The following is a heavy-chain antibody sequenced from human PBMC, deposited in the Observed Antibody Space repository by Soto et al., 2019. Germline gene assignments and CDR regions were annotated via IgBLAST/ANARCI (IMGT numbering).Heavy chain of an antibody. CDR1: GFTFSTNS. D-gene: IGHD5-12*01. CDR3: ARDLTLRRGVAFDI. Sequence: EVQLVESGGGLVQPGGSLRLSCAASGFTFSTNSMNWVRQAPGKGLEWVSYISSSSSTIYYADSVKGRFTISRDNAKNSLYLQMNSLRAEDTAVYYCARDLTLRRGVAFDIWGQGTMVTVSS. V-gene: IGHV3-48*01. CDR2: ISSSSSTI. J-gene: IGHJ3*02.